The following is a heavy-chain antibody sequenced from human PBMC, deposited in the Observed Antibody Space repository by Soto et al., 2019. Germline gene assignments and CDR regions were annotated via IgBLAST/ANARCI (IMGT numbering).Heavy chain of an antibody. J-gene: IGHJ5*02. CDR3: TRRPGS. CDR1: GFTVSNNY. V-gene: IGHV3-66*01. Sequence: EVQLVESGGGLVQPGGSLRLSCVASGFTVSNNYMSWVRQAPGKGLEWVSFIYSGGNTYYADSVKGRFTLSRDKSKNTLYLQMTRLRAEDTAVYYCTRRPGSWGQGTLVTVS. CDR2: IYSGGNT. D-gene: IGHD7-27*01.